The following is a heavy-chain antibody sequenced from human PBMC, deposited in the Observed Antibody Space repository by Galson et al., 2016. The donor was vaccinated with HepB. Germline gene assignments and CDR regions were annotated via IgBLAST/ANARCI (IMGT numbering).Heavy chain of an antibody. V-gene: IGHV3-23*01. CDR1: GLTFSGYG. J-gene: IGHJ3*02. CDR2: ISASGVTT. D-gene: IGHD3-22*01. CDR3: AKGLHYDSSGDAFGI. Sequence: SLRLSCAASGLTFSGYGMNWVRQAPGKGLEWVSFISASGVTTHYADSVKGRFTISRDNSKNTLYLQMNDLRAGDTAVYYCAKGLHYDSSGDAFGIWGQGTVVTVSS.